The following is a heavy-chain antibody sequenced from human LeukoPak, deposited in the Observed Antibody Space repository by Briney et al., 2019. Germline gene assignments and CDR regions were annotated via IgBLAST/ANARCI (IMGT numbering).Heavy chain of an antibody. CDR1: GFTFSSYA. D-gene: IGHD6-13*01. CDR3: ARGIAAEGSVAIDH. Sequence: GGSLRLSCAASGFTFSSYAMTWVRQAPGKGLEWVSVINSGGSTYYADSVKGRFTISRDNSKNTLELQMNSLRAEDTALYYCARGIAAEGSVAIDHWGQGSLVTVSS. J-gene: IGHJ4*02. CDR2: INSGGST. V-gene: IGHV3-23*01.